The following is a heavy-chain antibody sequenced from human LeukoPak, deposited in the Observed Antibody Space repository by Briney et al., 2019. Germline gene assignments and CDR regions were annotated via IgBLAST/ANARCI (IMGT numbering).Heavy chain of an antibody. CDR1: GGSIRSHH. J-gene: IGHJ4*02. CDR3: ARKGYFGSESYFDY. CDR2: IDYSGST. V-gene: IGHV4-59*11. D-gene: IGHD3-10*01. Sequence: SETLSLTCTVSGGSIRSHHWSWIRQPPGKGLEGIGYIDYSGSTNYNPSLKSRVTISEDTSKNQFSLKLSSVTAADTAVYYCARKGYFGSESYFDYWGQGTLVTVSS.